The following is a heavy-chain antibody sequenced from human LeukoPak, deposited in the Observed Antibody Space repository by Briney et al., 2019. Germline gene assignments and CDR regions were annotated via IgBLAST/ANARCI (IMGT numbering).Heavy chain of an antibody. D-gene: IGHD1-26*01. Sequence: PGGSLRLSCAASGFSFSDEYMSWIRQAPGQGLEWISYISASGSYTNYADSVKGRFTISRDNAKNSLYLQMNSLRADDTAVYYCARGGSYVHYWGQGTLVTVSS. V-gene: IGHV3-11*06. CDR1: GFSFSDEY. J-gene: IGHJ4*02. CDR2: ISASGSYT. CDR3: ARGGSYVHY.